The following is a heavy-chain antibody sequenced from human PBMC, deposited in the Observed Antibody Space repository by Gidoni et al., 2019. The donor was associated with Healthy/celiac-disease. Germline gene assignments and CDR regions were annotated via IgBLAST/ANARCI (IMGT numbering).Heavy chain of an antibody. CDR2: ISYSGGT. CDR3: ARDILTGYSAFDY. J-gene: IGHJ4*02. V-gene: IGHV4-30-4*01. CDR1: GGSISSGDYY. D-gene: IGHD3-9*01. Sequence: QVQLQESGPGLVKPSHTLSLTCTVSGGSISSGDYYWSLIRQPPGKGLEWIGYISYSGGTYYNPSLKSRVTISVDTSKNQFSLKLSSVTAADTAVYYCARDILTGYSAFDYWGQGTLVTVSS.